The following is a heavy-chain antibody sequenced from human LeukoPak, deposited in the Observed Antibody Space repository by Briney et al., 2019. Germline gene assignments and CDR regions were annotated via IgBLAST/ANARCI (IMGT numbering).Heavy chain of an antibody. Sequence: SPSETLSLTCAVYGGSFSGYYWSWIRQPPGKGLEWIGEINHSGSTNYNPSLKSRVTISVDTSKNQFSLKLSSVTAADTAVYYCARYLGYCSSTSCRLRYNWFDPWGQGTLVTVSS. D-gene: IGHD2-2*01. J-gene: IGHJ5*02. CDR3: ARYLGYCSSTSCRLRYNWFDP. CDR2: INHSGST. V-gene: IGHV4-34*01. CDR1: GGSFSGYY.